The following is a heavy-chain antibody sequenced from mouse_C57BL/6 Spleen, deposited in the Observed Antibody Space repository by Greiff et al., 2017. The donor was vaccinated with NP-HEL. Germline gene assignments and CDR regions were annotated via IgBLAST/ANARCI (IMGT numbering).Heavy chain of an antibody. CDR1: GFTFSDYG. CDR2: ISSGSSTI. CDR3: AGYDYFDY. Sequence: EVQLVESGGGLVKPGGSPKLSCAASGFTFSDYGMHWVRQAPEKGLEWVAYISSGSSTIYYADTVKGRFTISRDNAKNTLFLQMTSLRSEDTAMYYCAGYDYFDYWGQGTTLTVSS. J-gene: IGHJ2*01. D-gene: IGHD2-3*01. V-gene: IGHV5-17*01.